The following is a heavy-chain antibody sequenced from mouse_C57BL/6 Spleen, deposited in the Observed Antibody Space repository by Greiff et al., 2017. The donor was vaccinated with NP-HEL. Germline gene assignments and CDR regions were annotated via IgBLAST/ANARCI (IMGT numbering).Heavy chain of an antibody. V-gene: IGHV1-54*01. CDR3: ARGHYYGLDY. Sequence: VQLQQSGAELVRPGTLVKVSCKASGYAFTNYLIEWVKQRPGQGLEWIGVINPGSGGTNYNEKFKGKATLTADKSSSTAYMQLSSLTSEDSAVYFCARGHYYGLDYWGQGTTLTVSS. CDR2: INPGSGGT. CDR1: GYAFTNYL. D-gene: IGHD1-2*01. J-gene: IGHJ2*01.